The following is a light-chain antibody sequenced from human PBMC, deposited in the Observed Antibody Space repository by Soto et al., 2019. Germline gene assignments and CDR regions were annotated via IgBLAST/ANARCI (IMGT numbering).Light chain of an antibody. Sequence: QAVVTQPPSASGTPGQRVTISCSGSSSNIGSNYIHWYQQLPGTAPKLLIYSNNQRPSGVPDRFSASKSGTSGSLAISGLRSEDEADYFCSTWDDSLSAPVFGGGTKVTVL. CDR1: SSNIGSNY. CDR3: STWDDSLSAPV. V-gene: IGLV1-47*02. J-gene: IGLJ3*02. CDR2: SNN.